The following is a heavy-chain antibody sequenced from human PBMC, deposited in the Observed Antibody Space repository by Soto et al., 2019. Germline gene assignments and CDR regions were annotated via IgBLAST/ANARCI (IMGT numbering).Heavy chain of an antibody. Sequence: PSETLFLPCTVSGGSISSCDYYWSLIRQPPGKGLEWIGFIFNSENTYYDPSLKSRITLSIDTSKNQFSLHLNSVTAADTAVYSCAGEPKGGPAAGAFDLWGQGTMVT. V-gene: IGHV4-30-4*01. J-gene: IGHJ3*01. CDR3: AGEPKGGPAAGAFDL. CDR1: GGSISSCDYY. CDR2: IFNSENT. D-gene: IGHD6-25*01.